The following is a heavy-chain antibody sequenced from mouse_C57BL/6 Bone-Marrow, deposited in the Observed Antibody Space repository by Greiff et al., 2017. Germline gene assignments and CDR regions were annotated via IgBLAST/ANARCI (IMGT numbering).Heavy chain of an antibody. CDR2: INPNNGGT. Sequence: VQLQQSGPELVKPGASVKIPCKASGYTFTDYNMDWVKQSHGKSLEWIGDINPNNGGTIYNQKFKGKATLTVDKSYSTAYMELRSLTSEDTAVYYCAREGHYYGSSYGHWYFDVWGTGTTVTVSS. D-gene: IGHD1-1*01. V-gene: IGHV1-18*01. J-gene: IGHJ1*03. CDR1: GYTFTDYN. CDR3: AREGHYYGSSYGHWYFDV.